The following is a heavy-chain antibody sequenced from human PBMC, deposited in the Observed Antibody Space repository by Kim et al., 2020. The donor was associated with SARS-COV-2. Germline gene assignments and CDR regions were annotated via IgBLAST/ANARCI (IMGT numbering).Heavy chain of an antibody. J-gene: IGHJ5*02. D-gene: IGHD1-26*01. CDR3: ARLSKIVAAAGGWFDP. V-gene: IGHV4-31*02. Sequence: SLKSRVTISVETSKNQFSLKLNSVTAADTGVYYCARLSKIVAAAGGWFDPWGQGTLVTVSS.